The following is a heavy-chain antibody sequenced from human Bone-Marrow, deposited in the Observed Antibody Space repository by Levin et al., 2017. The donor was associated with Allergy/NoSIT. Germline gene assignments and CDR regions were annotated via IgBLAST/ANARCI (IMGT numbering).Heavy chain of an antibody. CDR3: ASMYSSGWQDAFDI. CDR1: GFTFSSYG. V-gene: IGHV3-33*01. Sequence: SCAASGFTFSSYGMHWVRQAPGKGLEWVAVIWYDGSNKYYADSVKGRFTISRDNSKNTLYLQMNSLRAEDTAVYYCASMYSSGWQDAFDIWGQGTMVTVSS. D-gene: IGHD6-19*01. CDR2: IWYDGSNK. J-gene: IGHJ3*02.